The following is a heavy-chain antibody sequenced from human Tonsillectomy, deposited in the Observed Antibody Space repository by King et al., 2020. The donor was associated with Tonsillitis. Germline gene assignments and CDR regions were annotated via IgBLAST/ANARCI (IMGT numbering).Heavy chain of an antibody. CDR3: ARRTDALGDGYFDL. J-gene: IGHJ2*01. CDR2: IYYSGSS. CDR1: GGSISPYY. Sequence: QLQESGPGKVKPSETLSLTCTVSGGSISPYYWSWFRQPPGKGLEFIGYIYYSGSSNCNPSLESRVTMSVDTSKNQFSLKLRSVTAADTAIYYCARRTDALGDGYFDLCGRGTLVTVSS. D-gene: IGHD3-16*01. V-gene: IGHV4-59*08.